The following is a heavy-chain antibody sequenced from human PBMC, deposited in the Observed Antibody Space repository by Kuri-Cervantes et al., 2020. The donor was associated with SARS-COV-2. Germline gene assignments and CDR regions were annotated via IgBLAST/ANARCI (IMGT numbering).Heavy chain of an antibody. CDR1: GGSISSSSYY. J-gene: IGHJ6*02. V-gene: IGHV4-39*01. CDR2: IYYSGST. D-gene: IGHD2-2*01. Sequence: GSLRLSCTVSGGSISSSSYYWGWIRQPPGKGLEWIGSIYYSGSTYYNPSLKSRVTISVDTSKNQFSLKLSSVTAADTAVYYCARGKTKRTSLTTYYYYGMGVWGQGTTVTVSS. CDR3: ARGKTKRTSLTTYYYYGMGV.